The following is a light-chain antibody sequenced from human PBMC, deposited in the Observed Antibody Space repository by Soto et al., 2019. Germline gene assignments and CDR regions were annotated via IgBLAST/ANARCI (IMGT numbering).Light chain of an antibody. CDR3: QQRFSWPPT. Sequence: EIGLTQSPATLSLSPGDRATLSCRASQSVSRYLTWYQQKPGQAPRLLIHDTSTRATGVPDTFSGSGSVTEFTLTINSLEPEDSAMYYCQQRFSWPPTFGGGTHVEIK. CDR1: QSVSRY. V-gene: IGKV3-11*01. J-gene: IGKJ4*01. CDR2: DTS.